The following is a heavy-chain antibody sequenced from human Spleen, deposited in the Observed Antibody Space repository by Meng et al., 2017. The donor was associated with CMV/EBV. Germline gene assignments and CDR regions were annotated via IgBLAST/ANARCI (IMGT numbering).Heavy chain of an antibody. CDR2: INPKTGDT. J-gene: IGHJ4*02. V-gene: IGHV1-2*06. CDR1: GSWFNRFY. Sequence: ASVKVSCKTSGSWFNRFYIVWVRQAPGQGLEWTGHINPKTGDTKYAQKFAGRVSMTRDTSIATVYMELSSLRSDDTAFYYCTRRPLGATRPFDYWGQGTLVTVSS. CDR3: TRRPLGATRPFDY. D-gene: IGHD1-26*01.